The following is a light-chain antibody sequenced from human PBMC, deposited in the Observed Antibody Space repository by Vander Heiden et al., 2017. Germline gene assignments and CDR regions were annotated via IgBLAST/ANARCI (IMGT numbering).Light chain of an antibody. CDR3: QQRTNWPPLT. CDR1: QSVSRS. V-gene: IGKV3-11*01. Sequence: EIVLTQSPATLSLSPGERATLSCRASQSVSRSLAWYQQNPGQAPRLLIYDASNRATGIPARFSGSGSGTDFTLTISSLEPEDFAVYYCQQRTNWPPLTFGGGTKVEIK. J-gene: IGKJ4*01. CDR2: DAS.